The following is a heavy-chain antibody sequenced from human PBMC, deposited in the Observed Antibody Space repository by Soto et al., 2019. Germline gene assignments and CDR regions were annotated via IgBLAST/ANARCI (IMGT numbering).Heavy chain of an antibody. CDR3: AKDRELYCSSTSCYGLDY. CDR1: GLTFSSYG. D-gene: IGHD2-2*01. CDR2: ISYDGSNK. Sequence: VGSLRLSCAASGLTFSSYGMHWVRQAPGKGLEWVAVISYDGSNKYYADSVKGRFTISRDNSKNTLYLQMNSLRAEDTAVYYCAKDRELYCSSTSCYGLDYWGQGTLVNVSS. V-gene: IGHV3-30*18. J-gene: IGHJ4*02.